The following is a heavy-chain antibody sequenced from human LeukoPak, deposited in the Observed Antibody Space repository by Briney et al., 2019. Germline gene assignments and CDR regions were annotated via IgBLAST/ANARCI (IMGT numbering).Heavy chain of an antibody. J-gene: IGHJ3*02. V-gene: IGHV4-59*01. Sequence: PSETLSLTCTVSGGSISSYYWSWIRQPPGKGLEWIGYIYYSGSTNYNPSLRSRVTISVDTSKNQFSLKLSSVTAADTAVYYCARGKRAQPGVWLGTFGAFDIWGQGTMVTVSS. CDR1: GGSISSYY. CDR3: ARGKRAQPGVWLGTFGAFDI. D-gene: IGHD3-10*01. CDR2: IYYSGST.